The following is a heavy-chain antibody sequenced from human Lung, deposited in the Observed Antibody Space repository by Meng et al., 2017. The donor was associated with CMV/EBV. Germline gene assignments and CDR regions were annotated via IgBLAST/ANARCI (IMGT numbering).Heavy chain of an antibody. CDR3: AWSSIAEYYYQYGMDV. Sequence: SVKVSCKASGGTFSSYTITWVRQAPGQGLEWMGWIVPINAITSYAQKFQGRVTITADRSTSTAYMELTGLGTEDTAVYYCAWSSIAEYYYQYGMDVWGQGTTVTVSS. CDR2: IVPINAIT. CDR1: GGTFSSYT. V-gene: IGHV1-69*02. D-gene: IGHD6-6*01. J-gene: IGHJ6*02.